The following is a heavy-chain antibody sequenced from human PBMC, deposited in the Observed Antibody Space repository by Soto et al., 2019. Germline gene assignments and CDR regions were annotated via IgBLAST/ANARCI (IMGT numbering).Heavy chain of an antibody. V-gene: IGHV3-74*01. CDR2: INSEGDTS. CDR1: GFTFTNYW. Sequence: EVQLVESGGGLFRPGGSLRLSCSASGFTFTNYWMHWVRQPPGKGLEWVSRINSEGDTSFFADSVRDRFAISRDNDRRILYLQMDRLRVEDTAVYYCARALSPYYYDSSVYYDEDFFDSWAREPWSPSPQ. CDR3: ARALSPYYYDSSVYYDEDFFDS. D-gene: IGHD3-22*01. J-gene: IGHJ4*02.